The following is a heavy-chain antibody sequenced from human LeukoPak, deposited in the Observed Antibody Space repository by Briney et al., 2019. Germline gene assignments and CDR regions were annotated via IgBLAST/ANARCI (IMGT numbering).Heavy chain of an antibody. CDR3: ARGTSSPGYFDL. V-gene: IGHV3-30*02. Sequence: GGSLRLSCAASGFTFIDSGMNWVRQAPGKGLEWLTFIRYDGTNEYFADSVKGRFTISRDNSQKKLFLQMNNLRPDDTALYYCARGTSSPGYFDLWGQGTQVTVSS. J-gene: IGHJ4*02. CDR1: GFTFIDSG. CDR2: IRYDGTNE. D-gene: IGHD1-26*01.